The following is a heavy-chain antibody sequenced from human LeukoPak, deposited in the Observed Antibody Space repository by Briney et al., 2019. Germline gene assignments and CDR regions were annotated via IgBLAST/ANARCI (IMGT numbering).Heavy chain of an antibody. J-gene: IGHJ3*01. V-gene: IGHV3-30*03. Sequence: GRSLRLSCAASGFTFSNYDMHWVRQAPGKGLEWVAVISYDGTNKYYADSVKGRFTISRDNSKSTLYLQMNSLRAEDTAVYYCARDPGFCSGGSCYSGLGDAFDLWGQGTMVTVSS. CDR3: ARDPGFCSGGSCYSGLGDAFDL. CDR1: GFTFSNYD. D-gene: IGHD2-15*01. CDR2: ISYDGTNK.